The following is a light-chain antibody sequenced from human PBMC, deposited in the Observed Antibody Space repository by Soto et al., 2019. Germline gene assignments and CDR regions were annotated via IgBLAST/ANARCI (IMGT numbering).Light chain of an antibody. CDR1: SSDVGGYNY. CDR3: SSYAGSNNLYVV. J-gene: IGLJ2*01. Sequence: QSALTQPPSASGSPGQSVTISCTGTSSDVGGYNYVSWYQQHPGKASKLIISEVNKRPSGVPDRFSGSKSGNTASLTVSGLQAEDEADYYCSSYAGSNNLYVVFGGGTKLTVL. CDR2: EVN. V-gene: IGLV2-8*01.